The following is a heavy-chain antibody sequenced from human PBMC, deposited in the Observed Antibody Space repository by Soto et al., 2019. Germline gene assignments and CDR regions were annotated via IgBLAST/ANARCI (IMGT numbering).Heavy chain of an antibody. Sequence: ASVKVSCKASGFTFTSSAMQWVRQATGQGLEWMGWMNPNSGNTGYAQKFQGRVTMTRNTSISTAYMELSSLRSEDTAVYYCARDLYSGYESGPWGQGTLVTVSS. J-gene: IGHJ5*02. CDR3: ARDLYSGYESGP. V-gene: IGHV1-8*02. CDR2: MNPNSGNT. D-gene: IGHD5-12*01. CDR1: GFTFTSSA.